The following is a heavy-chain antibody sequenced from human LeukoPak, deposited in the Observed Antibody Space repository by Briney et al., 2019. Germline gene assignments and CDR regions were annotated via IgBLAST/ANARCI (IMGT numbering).Heavy chain of an antibody. CDR2: LSTSSLYI. J-gene: IGHJ4*02. V-gene: IGHV3-21*01. CDR3: AREGGDYVDFNY. D-gene: IGHD4-17*01. CDR1: VFTFSSYR. Sequence: VGSLRLSCAASVFTFSSYRMNWVRQAPGKGLEWVSSLSTSSLYIYYAASGKDRFTISRDNGKNSLYLQMNSLRAEDTAVYYCAREGGDYVDFNYWGQGTLVTVSS.